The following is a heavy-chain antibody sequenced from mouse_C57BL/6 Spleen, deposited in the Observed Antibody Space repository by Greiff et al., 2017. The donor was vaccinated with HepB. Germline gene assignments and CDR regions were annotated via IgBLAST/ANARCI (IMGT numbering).Heavy chain of an antibody. CDR1: GFTFSDYY. Sequence: EVKLVESEGGLVQPGSSMKLSCTASGFTFSDYYMAWVRQVPEKGLEWVANINYDGSSTYYLDSLKSRFIISRDNAKNILYLQMSSLKTEDTATYYCARESYDYARAMDYWGQGTSVTVSS. CDR2: INYDGSST. V-gene: IGHV5-16*01. D-gene: IGHD2-4*01. CDR3: ARESYDYARAMDY. J-gene: IGHJ4*01.